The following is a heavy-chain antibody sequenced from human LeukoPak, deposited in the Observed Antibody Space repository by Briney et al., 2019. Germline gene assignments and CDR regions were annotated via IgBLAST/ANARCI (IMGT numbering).Heavy chain of an antibody. CDR1: GYTFTSYD. J-gene: IGHJ6*03. D-gene: IGHD3-10*01. V-gene: IGHV1-8*01. CDR3: ARLRPHYYGSGSFYPIYYYYYYMDV. CDR2: MNPNSGNT. Sequence: ASVKVSCKASGYTFTSYDINWVRQATGQGLEWMGWMNPNSGNTGYAQKFQGRVTMTRNTSISTAYMELSSLRSEDTAVYYCARLRPHYYGSGSFYPIYYYYYYMDVWGKGTTVTISS.